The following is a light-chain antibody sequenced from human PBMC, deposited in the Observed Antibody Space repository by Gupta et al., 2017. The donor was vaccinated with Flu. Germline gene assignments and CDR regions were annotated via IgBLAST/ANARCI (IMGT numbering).Light chain of an antibody. CDR3: HSYAGNNTWV. CDR2: EVS. J-gene: IGLJ3*02. CDR1: SSDVGGYKF. Sequence: VSISCTGSSSDVGGYKFVSWYQQHPGKAPKLMFYEVSKRPSGVPDRFSGSKSGNTASLTLSGLQAEEEADYYCHSYAGNNTWVFGGGTKLTVL. V-gene: IGLV2-8*01.